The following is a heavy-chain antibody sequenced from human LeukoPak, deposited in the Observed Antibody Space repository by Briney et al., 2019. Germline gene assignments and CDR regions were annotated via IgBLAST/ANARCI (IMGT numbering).Heavy chain of an antibody. Sequence: ASVKVSCKASGYTFNTYGIIWVRQAPGQGLEWMGWISTYNGDTSYVQNLQGRVTMTTDTSTSTAYMELMSLRSDDTAVYYCLRDAQRPRLTPDYWGQGTLVTVSS. D-gene: IGHD6-25*01. CDR3: LRDAQRPRLTPDY. V-gene: IGHV1-18*01. CDR2: ISTYNGDT. J-gene: IGHJ4*02. CDR1: GYTFNTYG.